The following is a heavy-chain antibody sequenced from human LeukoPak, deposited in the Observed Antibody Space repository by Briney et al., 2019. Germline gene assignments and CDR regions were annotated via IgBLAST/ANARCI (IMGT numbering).Heavy chain of an antibody. CDR1: GGSISSSNW. J-gene: IGHJ4*02. V-gene: IGHV4-4*02. Sequence: SGTLSLTCAVSGGSISSSNWWSWVRQPPGKGLEWIGEIYHSGSTNYNPSLKSRVTISVDKSKNQFSLKLSSVTAADTAVYYCARRKLLWFGELLPFDYWGQGTLVTVSS. CDR3: ARRKLLWFGELLPFDY. CDR2: IYHSGST. D-gene: IGHD3-10*01.